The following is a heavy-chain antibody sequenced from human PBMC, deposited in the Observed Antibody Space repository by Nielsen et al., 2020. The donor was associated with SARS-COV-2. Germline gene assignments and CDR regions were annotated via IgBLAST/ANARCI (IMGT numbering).Heavy chain of an antibody. CDR2: IKTNGGIT. CDR1: GFTFSDYA. J-gene: IGHJ4*02. D-gene: IGHD3-3*01. Sequence: GGSLRLSCAASGFTFSDYAMAWVRQAPGKGLEWVSVIKTNGGITYYADSVKGRCTISRDISKNTLHLQMNSLRAEDTAVYYCTRDQTFWSGAYMCDWGQGTPVTVSS. V-gene: IGHV3-23*01. CDR3: TRDQTFWSGAYMCD.